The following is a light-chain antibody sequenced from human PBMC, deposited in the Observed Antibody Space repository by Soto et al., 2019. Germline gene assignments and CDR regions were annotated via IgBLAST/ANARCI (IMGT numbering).Light chain of an antibody. CDR2: GAS. CDR1: QSVSTN. CDR3: QQFHNWPPIT. V-gene: IGKV3-15*01. J-gene: IGKJ5*01. Sequence: IVMTQSPATLSVSTGERATLSCRASQSVSTNLAWYQQKPGQAPRLLIYGASTRATGIPARFSGSGSGTEFTLTISSLQSEDFAVYYCQQFHNWPPITFGQRTRLEIK.